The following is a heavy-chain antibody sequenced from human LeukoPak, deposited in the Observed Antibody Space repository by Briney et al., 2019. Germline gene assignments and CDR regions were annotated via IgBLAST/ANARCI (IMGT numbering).Heavy chain of an antibody. D-gene: IGHD3-10*01. V-gene: IGHV3-74*01. J-gene: IGHJ4*02. CDR3: ARDRGLATPFDY. CDR1: GFSLSANW. CDR2: IRSDGTST. Sequence: GGSLRLSCAASGFSLSANWIHWVRQAPGKELEWVSLIRSDGTSTSYADSVKGRFTISRDNAKNTLYLQMNSLRAEDTAVYYCARDRGLATPFDYWGQGTLVTVSS.